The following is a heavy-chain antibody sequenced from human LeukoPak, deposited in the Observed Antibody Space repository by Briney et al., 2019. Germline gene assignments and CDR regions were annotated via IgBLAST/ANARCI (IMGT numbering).Heavy chain of an antibody. D-gene: IGHD3-10*01. V-gene: IGHV4-59*01. CDR1: GASISSYY. Sequence: SETLSLTCTVSGASISSYYWSWIGQPPGKELEWIGYIYYSGSTTYNPSLKSRVTISVDTSKNQFSLKLSSVTAADTAVYYCARDGSPLWFGEFPYYFDYWGQGTLVTVSS. CDR3: ARDGSPLWFGEFPYYFDY. CDR2: IYYSGST. J-gene: IGHJ4*02.